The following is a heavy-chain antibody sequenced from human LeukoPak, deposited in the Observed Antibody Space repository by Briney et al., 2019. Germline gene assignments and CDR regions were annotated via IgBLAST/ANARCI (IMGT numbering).Heavy chain of an antibody. CDR1: GYTLTSHY. J-gene: IGHJ4*02. Sequence: ASVKVSCTASGYTLTSHYMHWVRQAAGQGLEWMGRINPSGGSASYAQKFQGRVTMTRDTSTSTVFMELSSLTFDDTAVYYCARFTGVGTDYWGQGTRVTVSS. D-gene: IGHD2-8*02. CDR2: INPSGGSA. V-gene: IGHV1-46*01. CDR3: ARFTGVGTDY.